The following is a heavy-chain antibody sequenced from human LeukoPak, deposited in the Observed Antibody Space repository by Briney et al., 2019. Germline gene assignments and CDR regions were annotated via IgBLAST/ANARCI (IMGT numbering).Heavy chain of an antibody. J-gene: IGHJ4*02. CDR2: IKTDGSAK. CDR1: GFRFSDYW. CDR3: TKDLNHDSSG. Sequence: GGSLTLSCTASGFRFSDYWMTWVRQAPGKGLECVANIKTDGSAKYYPDSVKGLFTVSRDNAKNSLYLQMNNMRVEDTDIYYCTKDLNHDSSGWGQGTLVTVSS. V-gene: IGHV3-7*01. D-gene: IGHD3-22*01.